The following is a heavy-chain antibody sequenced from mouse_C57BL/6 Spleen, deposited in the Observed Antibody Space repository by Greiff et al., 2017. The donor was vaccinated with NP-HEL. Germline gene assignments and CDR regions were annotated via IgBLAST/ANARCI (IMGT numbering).Heavy chain of an antibody. CDR1: GYTFTSYW. Sequence: VQLQQSGAELVMPGASVKLSCKASGYTFTSYWMHWVKQRPGQGLEWIGEIDPSDSYTNYNQKFKGKSTLAVDKSSSTAYMQLSSLTSEDSAVYYCARRDYCGSSYFGYRGQGTTLTVSS. D-gene: IGHD1-1*01. J-gene: IGHJ2*01. V-gene: IGHV1-69*01. CDR3: ARRDYCGSSYFGY. CDR2: IDPSDSYT.